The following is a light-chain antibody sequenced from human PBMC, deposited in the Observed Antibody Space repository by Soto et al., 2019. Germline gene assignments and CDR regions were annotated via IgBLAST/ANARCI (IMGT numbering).Light chain of an antibody. CDR1: QSVSSSF. J-gene: IGKJ1*01. V-gene: IGKV3-20*01. Sequence: EIVLTQSPGTLSLSPGERAPLSCRASQSVSSSFLGWYQQRPGQAPRLLIYGASRRATGIPDRFSGSGSGTDFTLTINRLEPEDFAVYYCQQYGSSPRTFGQGTKVDIK. CDR2: GAS. CDR3: QQYGSSPRT.